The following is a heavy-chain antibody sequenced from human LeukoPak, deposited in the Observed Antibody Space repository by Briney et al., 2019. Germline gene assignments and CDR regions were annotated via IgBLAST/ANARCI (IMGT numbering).Heavy chain of an antibody. CDR3: ARVRYGELDV. Sequence: PGGSLRLSCAASGFTFSTYAMSWVRQAPGKGLEWVSSIGGSGVSTYYADSVKGRFTISRDNPKNTLYLQMTSLRAEDTAVYYCARVRYGELDVWGQGTTVTVSS. CDR1: GFTFSTYA. CDR2: IGGSGVST. J-gene: IGHJ6*02. V-gene: IGHV3-23*01. D-gene: IGHD4-17*01.